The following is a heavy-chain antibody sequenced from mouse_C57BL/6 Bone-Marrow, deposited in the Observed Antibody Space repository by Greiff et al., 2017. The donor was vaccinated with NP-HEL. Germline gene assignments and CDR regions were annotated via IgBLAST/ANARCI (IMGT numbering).Heavy chain of an antibody. CDR1: GYTFTSYW. V-gene: IGHV1-59*01. J-gene: IGHJ1*03. CDR3: ARVPSWYFDV. CDR2: IDPSDSYT. Sequence: VQLQQPGAELVRPGTSVKLSCKASGYTFTSYWMHWVKQRPGQGLEWIGVIDPSDSYTNYNQKFKGKATLTVDTSSSTAYMQLSSLTSEDSAVYYCARVPSWYFDVWGTGTTVTVSS.